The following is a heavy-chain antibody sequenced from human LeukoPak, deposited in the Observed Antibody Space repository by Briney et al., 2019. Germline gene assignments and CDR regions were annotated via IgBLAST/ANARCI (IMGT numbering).Heavy chain of an antibody. CDR3: ARRRSSGWRYYYYYYMDV. CDR1: GGSFSGYY. J-gene: IGHJ6*03. D-gene: IGHD6-19*01. V-gene: IGHV4-34*01. CDR2: INHSGST. Sequence: SETLSLTCAVYGGSFSGYYWSWIRQPPGKGLEWIGEINHSGSTNYNPSLKSRVTISVDTSKNQFSLKLSSVTAADTAVYYCARRRSSGWRYYYYYYMDVWGKGTTVTISS.